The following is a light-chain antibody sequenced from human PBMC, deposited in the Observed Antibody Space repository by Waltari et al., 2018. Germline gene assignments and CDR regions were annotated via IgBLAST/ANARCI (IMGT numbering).Light chain of an antibody. CDR3: QTCVNLPAT. CDR1: QSVGRY. Sequence: EIVLTQSPGTLSLSPGERATLSCRASQSVGRYLVWYQQKPGQAPRLLIYDASTRAAGIPDRFSGSGSGTDFSLTISRLESEDFAVYYCQTCVNLPATFGQGTKVEIK. CDR2: DAS. J-gene: IGKJ1*01. V-gene: IGKV3-20*01.